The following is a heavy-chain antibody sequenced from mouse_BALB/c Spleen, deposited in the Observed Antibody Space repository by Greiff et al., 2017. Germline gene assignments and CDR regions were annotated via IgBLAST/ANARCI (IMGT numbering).Heavy chain of an antibody. D-gene: IGHD2-3*01. CDR2: INPYNDGT. J-gene: IGHJ2*01. Sequence: EVQVVESGPELVKPGASVKMSCKASGYTFTSYVMHWVKQKPGQGLEWIGYINPYNDGTKYNEKFKGKATLTSDKSSSTAYMELSSLTSEDSAVYYCARRPYDGYYDYWGQGTTLTVSS. V-gene: IGHV1-14*01. CDR3: ARRPYDGYYDY. CDR1: GYTFTSYV.